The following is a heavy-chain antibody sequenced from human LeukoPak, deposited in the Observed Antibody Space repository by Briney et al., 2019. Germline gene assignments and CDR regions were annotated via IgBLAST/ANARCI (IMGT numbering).Heavy chain of an antibody. CDR2: ISAIGDDN. V-gene: IGHV3-11*01. CDR1: GFTNDYY. D-gene: IGHD2-2*01. Sequence: GGSLRLSCVASGFTNDYYMAWIRQAPGKGLEWIAYISAIGDDNYYADSVKGRFTISRDNAKNSMYLQMNSLRADDTALYYCARDGRGKYHLDLWGQGTLVTVSS. CDR3: ARDGRGKYHLDL. J-gene: IGHJ4*02.